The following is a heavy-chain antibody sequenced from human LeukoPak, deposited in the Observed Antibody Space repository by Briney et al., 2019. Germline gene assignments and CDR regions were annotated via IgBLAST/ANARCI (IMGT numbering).Heavy chain of an antibody. D-gene: IGHD4-23*01. CDR3: ARDRLVVTYDY. J-gene: IGHJ4*02. CDR1: GFTFSSYS. CDR2: ISSSSSYI. Sequence: GGSLRLSCAASGFTFSSYSMNWARQAPGKGLEWVSSISSSSSYIYYADSVKGRFTISRDNAKNSLYLQMNSLRAEDTAVYYCARDRLVVTYDYWGQGTLVTVSS. V-gene: IGHV3-21*01.